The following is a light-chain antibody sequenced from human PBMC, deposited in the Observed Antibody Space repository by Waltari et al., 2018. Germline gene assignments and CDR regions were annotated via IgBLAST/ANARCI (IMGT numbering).Light chain of an antibody. Sequence: DIQMTQSPSYVSASVGDTVPITCRASQDISNQLTWYQQKPGKAPKFLIYDASTLESGVPSRFSGSGSGTDFTLTVRSLQPEDFATYYCQETNTFPITFGQGTRLEIK. CDR3: QETNTFPIT. CDR2: DAS. CDR1: QDISNQ. J-gene: IGKJ5*01. V-gene: IGKV1D-12*01.